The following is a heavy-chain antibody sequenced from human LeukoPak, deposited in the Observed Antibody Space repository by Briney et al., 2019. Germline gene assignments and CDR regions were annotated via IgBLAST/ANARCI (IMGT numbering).Heavy chain of an antibody. D-gene: IGHD1-26*01. CDR3: VRTAGRDGGY. J-gene: IGHJ4*02. Sequence: SETLSLTCTVSGASISSSYWSWMRQPPGRGLEWIGYIYYTRDTNYNPSLKSRVTISVDMSKNQLSLRLNSVTAADTAVYYCVRTAGRDGGYWGQGALVTVSS. CDR2: IYYTRDT. V-gene: IGHV4-59*01. CDR1: GASISSSY.